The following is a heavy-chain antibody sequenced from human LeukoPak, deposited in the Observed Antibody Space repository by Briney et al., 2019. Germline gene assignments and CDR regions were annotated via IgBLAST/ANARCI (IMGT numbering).Heavy chain of an antibody. CDR1: GGSISSYY. V-gene: IGHV4-59*01. Sequence: PSETLSLTCTVSGGSISSYYWSWIRQPPGKGLEWIGYIYYSGSTNYNPSLKSRVTISVDTSKNQFSLKLSSVTAADTAVYYCARERETYYYDSSGFDYWGQGTLVTVSS. CDR2: IYYSGST. D-gene: IGHD3-22*01. CDR3: ARERETYYYDSSGFDY. J-gene: IGHJ4*02.